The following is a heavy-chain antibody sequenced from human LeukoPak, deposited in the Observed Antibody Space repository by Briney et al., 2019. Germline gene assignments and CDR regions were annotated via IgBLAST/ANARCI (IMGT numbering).Heavy chain of an antibody. D-gene: IGHD3-22*01. CDR3: ARAYSSGYYYAFDY. V-gene: IGHV4-59*08. CDR1: GGSISSYY. Sequence: PSETLSLTCTVSGGSISSYYWSWIRQPPGKGLEWIGYIYYSGSTNYNPSLKSRVTISVDTSKNQFSLKLSSVTAADTAVYYCARAYSSGYYYAFDYWGQGTLVTVSS. CDR2: IYYSGST. J-gene: IGHJ4*02.